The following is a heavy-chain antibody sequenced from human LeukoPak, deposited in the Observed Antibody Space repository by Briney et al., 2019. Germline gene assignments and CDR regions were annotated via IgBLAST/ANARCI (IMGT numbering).Heavy chain of an antibody. CDR2: ISGGGIGI. D-gene: IGHD2-2*01. Sequence: GGSLRLSCAASGFTFSSYAMSWVRQAPGKGLEWVSAISGGGIGIYYADSLKGRFTISRDDSKNTLYLQMNSLRAEDTAVYYCTRRRGNQQPIDYWGQRTLVTVSS. CDR1: GFTFSSYA. CDR3: TRRRGNQQPIDY. J-gene: IGHJ4*02. V-gene: IGHV3-23*01.